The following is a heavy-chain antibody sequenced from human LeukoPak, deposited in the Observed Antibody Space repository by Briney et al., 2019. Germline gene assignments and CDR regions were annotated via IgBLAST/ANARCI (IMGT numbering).Heavy chain of an antibody. Sequence: PGGSLRLSCAASGFIFSSYGMHWVRQAPGKGLEWVAFIGLVESKKYYAASVRGRFTISRDNSKNTVYPQMNSLRADDTAVYYCAKDLPDWNYDYWGQGTLVTVSS. CDR3: AKDLPDWNYDY. CDR2: IGLVESKK. CDR1: GFIFSSYG. D-gene: IGHD1-7*01. J-gene: IGHJ4*02. V-gene: IGHV3-30*02.